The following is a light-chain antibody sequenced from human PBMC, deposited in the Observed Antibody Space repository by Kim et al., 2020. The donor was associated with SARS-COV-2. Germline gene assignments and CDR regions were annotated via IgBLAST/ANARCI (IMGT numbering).Light chain of an antibody. CDR3: CSYAGSSTFVV. V-gene: IGLV2-23*02. Sequence: ITISSTGTSSDVGNYNLVSWYRQRPGKAPKLIIFEVSKRPSGVSDRFSGSKSGDTASLTISGLQAEDEGDYYCCSYAGSSTFVVFGGGTQLTVL. CDR1: SSDVGNYNL. J-gene: IGLJ2*01. CDR2: EVS.